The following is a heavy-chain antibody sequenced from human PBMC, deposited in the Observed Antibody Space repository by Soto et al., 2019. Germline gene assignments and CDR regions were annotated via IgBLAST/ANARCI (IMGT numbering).Heavy chain of an antibody. V-gene: IGHV3-9*01. J-gene: IGHJ3*02. Sequence: HPGGSLRLSCAASGFTFDDYAMHWVRQAPGKGLEWVSGISWNSGSIGYADSVKGRFTISRDNAKNSLYLQMNSLRAEDTALYYCAREKHIADAFDIWGQGTMVTVSS. CDR1: GFTFDDYA. D-gene: IGHD2-21*01. CDR2: ISWNSGSI. CDR3: AREKHIADAFDI.